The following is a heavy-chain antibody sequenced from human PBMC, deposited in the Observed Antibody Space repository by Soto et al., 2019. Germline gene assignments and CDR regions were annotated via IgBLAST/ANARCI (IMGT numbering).Heavy chain of an antibody. J-gene: IGHJ6*02. CDR3: AKESGLLWFGELFEENGMDV. V-gene: IGHV3-23*01. Sequence: GGSLRLSCAASGFTFSSYAMSWVRQAPGKGLEWVSAISGSGGSTYYADSVKGRFTISRDNSKNTLYLQMNSLRAEDTAVYYCAKESGLLWFGELFEENGMDVWGQGTTVTVSS. CDR2: ISGSGGST. CDR1: GFTFSSYA. D-gene: IGHD3-10*01.